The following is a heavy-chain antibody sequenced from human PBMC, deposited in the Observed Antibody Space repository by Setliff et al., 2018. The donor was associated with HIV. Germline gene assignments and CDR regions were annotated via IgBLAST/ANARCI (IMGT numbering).Heavy chain of an antibody. J-gene: IGHJ4*02. D-gene: IGHD1-26*01. Sequence: GESLTISCAASGFTFAGYAMSWVRQAPGKGLEWVSVMSSSGGNIFYADSVKGRFTISRDNSKNTLSLEMNSLRAEDTAVYYCAKEGVGSWIDYWGQGTLVTVSS. CDR3: AKEGVGSWIDY. CDR2: MSSSGGNI. CDR1: GFTFAGYA. V-gene: IGHV3-23*01.